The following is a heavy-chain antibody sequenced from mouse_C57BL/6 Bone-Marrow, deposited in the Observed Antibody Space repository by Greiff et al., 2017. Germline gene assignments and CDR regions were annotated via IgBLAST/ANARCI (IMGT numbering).Heavy chain of an antibody. Sequence: QVPLQQPGAELVKPGASVKMSCKASGYTFTSYWITWVKQRPGQGLEWIGDIYTGSGSTNYNEKFKSKATLPVDKYSSTAYMQLSSLTSEDSAVYYCAKYDHYYGYDVRFAYWGQGTLVTVSA. V-gene: IGHV1-55*01. CDR2: IYTGSGST. CDR3: AKYDHYYGYDVRFAY. CDR1: GYTFTSYW. D-gene: IGHD2-2*01. J-gene: IGHJ3*01.